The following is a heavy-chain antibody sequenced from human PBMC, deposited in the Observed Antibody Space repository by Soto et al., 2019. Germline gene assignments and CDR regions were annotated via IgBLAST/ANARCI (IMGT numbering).Heavy chain of an antibody. CDR1: RFTYSSYG. Sequence: GGSLRLSCAATRFTYSSYGMHWARQAPGKGLEWVAVIWYDGSNKYYADSVKGRFTISRDNSKNTLYLQMNSLRAEDTAVYYCPTHQAAADPVDYWGQRTLVTVAS. D-gene: IGHD6-13*01. J-gene: IGHJ4*02. CDR3: PTHQAAADPVDY. CDR2: IWYDGSNK. V-gene: IGHV3-33*01.